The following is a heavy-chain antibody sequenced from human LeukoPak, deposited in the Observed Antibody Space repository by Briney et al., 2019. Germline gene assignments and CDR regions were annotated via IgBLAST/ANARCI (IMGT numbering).Heavy chain of an antibody. D-gene: IGHD2-15*01. V-gene: IGHV1-46*01. CDR3: ARAVVGAFDI. CDR2: INPSGGST. Sequence: GASVKVSCRASGYTFTTYYIHWVRQAPGQGFEWMGIINPSGGSTTYAQKFQGRVSMTRDMSTSTIYMEMSSLRSDDTAVFYCARAVVGAFDIWGQGTMVTVSS. J-gene: IGHJ3*02. CDR1: GYTFTTYY.